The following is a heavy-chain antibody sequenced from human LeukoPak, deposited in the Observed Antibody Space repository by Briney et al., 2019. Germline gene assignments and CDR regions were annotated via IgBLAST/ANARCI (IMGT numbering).Heavy chain of an antibody. CDR3: ARANNSSWHN. J-gene: IGHJ4*02. D-gene: IGHD6-13*01. CDR1: GFTFNSNW. V-gene: IGHV3-7*01. CDR2: IKPDGSAE. Sequence: QTGGSLRLSCATSGFTFNSNWMSWVRHVPGRGLDWVANIKPDGSAEYYAASVKGRFTASRDNAENSLYLQMNSLRVEDTAVYYCARANNSSWHNWGQGTLVTVSS.